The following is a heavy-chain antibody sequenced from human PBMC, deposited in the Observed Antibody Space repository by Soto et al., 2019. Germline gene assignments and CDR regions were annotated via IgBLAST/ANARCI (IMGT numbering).Heavy chain of an antibody. J-gene: IGHJ4*02. CDR1: GYTLTELS. CDR2: FDPEDGEI. D-gene: IGHD5-18*01. Sequence: ASVKVSCKVSGYTLTELSMHWVRQAPGKGLEWMGSFDPEDGEIIYAQRFQGRVSMTVDTSTDTAYMELSSLRSEDTAIYYCASLDTARIQIAGYWGQGIQVTVSS. V-gene: IGHV1-24*01. CDR3: ASLDTARIQIAGY.